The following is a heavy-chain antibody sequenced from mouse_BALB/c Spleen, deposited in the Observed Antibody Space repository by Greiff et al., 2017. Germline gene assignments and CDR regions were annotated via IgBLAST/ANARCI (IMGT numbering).Heavy chain of an antibody. Sequence: EVQLQESGPELVKPGASVKMSCKASGYTFTSYVMHWVKQKPGQGLEWIGYINPYNDGTKYNEKFKGKATLTSDKSSSTAYMELSSLTSEDSAVYYCARSMITNYFDYWGQGTTLTVSS. D-gene: IGHD2-4*01. V-gene: IGHV1-14*01. CDR3: ARSMITNYFDY. CDR1: GYTFTSYV. J-gene: IGHJ2*01. CDR2: INPYNDGT.